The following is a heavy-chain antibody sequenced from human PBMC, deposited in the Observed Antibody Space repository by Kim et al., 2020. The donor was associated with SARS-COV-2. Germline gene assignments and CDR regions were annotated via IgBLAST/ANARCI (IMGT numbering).Heavy chain of an antibody. V-gene: IGHV4-59*08. J-gene: IGHJ4*02. CDR2: GTT. CDR3: ARHPGASFDY. Sequence: GTTFYNPSLKSRVTISLDTSKNQLSLTLTSVTAADTAVYYCARHPGASFDYWGQGTLVTVSS. D-gene: IGHD3-10*01.